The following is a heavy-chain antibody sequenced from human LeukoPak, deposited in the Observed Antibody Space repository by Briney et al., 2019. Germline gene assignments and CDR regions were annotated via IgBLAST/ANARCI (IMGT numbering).Heavy chain of an antibody. J-gene: IGHJ6*03. CDR2: INHSGST. V-gene: IGHV4-34*01. D-gene: IGHD2-21*01. CDR1: GGSFSGYY. CDR3: ARRGIDYYYYYYMDV. Sequence: SETLSLTCAVYGGSFSGYYWSWIRQPPGKGLEWIGEINHSGSTNYSPSLKSRVTISVDTSKNQFSLKLSSVTAADTAVYYCARRGIDYYYYYYMDVWGKGTTVTVSS.